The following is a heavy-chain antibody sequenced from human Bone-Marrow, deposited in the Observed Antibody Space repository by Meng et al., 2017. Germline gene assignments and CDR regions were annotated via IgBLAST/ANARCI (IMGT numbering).Heavy chain of an antibody. D-gene: IGHD2-15*01. Sequence: GGSLSLSCAASGFTFSRYAMHWVRQAPGKGLEWVAVISYDGSNKYYADSVKGRLTISRDDSKNTLYLQMNSLRAEDTAVYYCARASRYCTGGSCYPSYSMDVWGQGTTVTVSS. CDR2: ISYDGSNK. CDR3: ARASRYCTGGSCYPSYSMDV. J-gene: IGHJ6*02. V-gene: IGHV3-30*01. CDR1: GFTFSRYA.